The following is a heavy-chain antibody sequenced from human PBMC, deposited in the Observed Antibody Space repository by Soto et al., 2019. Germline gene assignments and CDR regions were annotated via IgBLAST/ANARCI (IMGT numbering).Heavy chain of an antibody. Sequence: EVQLLESGGGFMQPGGSLRLSCAVSGFSFGNHAMTWVRQAPGKGLEWVSTISSSGGSTYYTDAVQGRFTVSRDNPKNTVFLQMNLLRAEDRAVYYCASEDRKLQGFGELVGPADYWGQGTLVTVSS. CDR1: GFSFGNHA. V-gene: IGHV3-23*01. CDR2: ISSSGGST. CDR3: ASEDRKLQGFGELVGPADY. J-gene: IGHJ4*02. D-gene: IGHD3-10*01.